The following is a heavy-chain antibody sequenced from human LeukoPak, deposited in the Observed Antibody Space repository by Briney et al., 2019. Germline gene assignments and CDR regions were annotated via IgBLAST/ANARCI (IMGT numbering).Heavy chain of an antibody. J-gene: IGHJ4*02. D-gene: IGHD6-13*01. V-gene: IGHV1-2*02. CDR1: GYTFTGYY. CDR2: INPNSGGT. Sequence: ASVKVSCKASGYTFTGYYMHWVRQAPGQGLEWMGWINPNSGGTNYAQKFQGRVTMTRDTSISTAYMELSRLRSDDTAVYYCARGVTGAAAAYYFDYWGQGTLVTVSS. CDR3: ARGVTGAAAAYYFDY.